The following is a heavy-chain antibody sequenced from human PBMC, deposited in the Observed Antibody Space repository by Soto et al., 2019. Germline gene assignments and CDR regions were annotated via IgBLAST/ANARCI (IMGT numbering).Heavy chain of an antibody. J-gene: IGHJ3*01. CDR1: GFTFSSYA. D-gene: IGHD4-17*01. V-gene: IGHV3-23*01. CDR3: ARPYGGKIGDAPDL. CDR2: ISDAAGSA. Sequence: GGSRRLSFVASGFTFSSYAMSWVRQVPGKGLEWVSTISDAAGSAYYVDSVKGRFTISRDNSKKTLYLQMNSLRAEDSAVYYCARPYGGKIGDAPDLWGPGTMVTVSS.